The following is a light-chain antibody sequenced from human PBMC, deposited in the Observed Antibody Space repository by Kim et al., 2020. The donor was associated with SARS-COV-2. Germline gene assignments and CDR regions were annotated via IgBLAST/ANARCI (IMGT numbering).Light chain of an antibody. CDR1: QSISSY. Sequence: DIQMTQSPSSLSASVGDRVTITCRASQSISSYLNWYQQKPGKAPKLLIYAASSLQSGVPSRFSGSGSGTDFTLTISSLQPEDFAAYYCQQSYSTPYTVGQATKLEI. CDR2: AAS. V-gene: IGKV1-39*01. CDR3: QQSYSTPYT. J-gene: IGKJ2*01.